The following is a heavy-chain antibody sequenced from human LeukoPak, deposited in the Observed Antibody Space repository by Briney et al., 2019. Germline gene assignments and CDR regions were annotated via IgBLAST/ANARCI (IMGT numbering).Heavy chain of an antibody. CDR2: INHSGNT. CDR1: GGSFSDFY. J-gene: IGHJ6*03. CDR3: VTKRGVITLDGYHYYIDV. Sequence: SETLSLTCAVYGGSFSDFYCTWIRQPPGKGLEWIGEINHSGNTKYNPSLKSRVTILLDTSKNQFSLKVRSVTAADTAVYYCVTKRGVITLDGYHYYIDVWGKGTTVTVSS. D-gene: IGHD3-10*01. V-gene: IGHV4-34*01.